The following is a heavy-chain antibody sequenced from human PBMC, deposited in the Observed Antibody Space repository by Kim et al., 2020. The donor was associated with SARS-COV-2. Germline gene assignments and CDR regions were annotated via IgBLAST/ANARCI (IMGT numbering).Heavy chain of an antibody. CDR1: GFTFSSYS. CDR3: ARDRGYSYGYPYYFDY. V-gene: IGHV3-21*01. Sequence: GGSLRLSCAASGFTFSSYSMNWVRQAPGKGLEWVSSISSSSSYIYYADSVKGRFTISRDNAKNSLYLQMNSLRAEDTAVYYCARDRGYSYGYPYYFDYWGQGTLVTVSS. D-gene: IGHD5-18*01. J-gene: IGHJ4*02. CDR2: ISSSSSYI.